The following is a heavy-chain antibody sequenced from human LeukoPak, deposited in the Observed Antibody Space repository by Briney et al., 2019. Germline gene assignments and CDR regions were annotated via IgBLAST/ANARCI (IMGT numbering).Heavy chain of an antibody. CDR3: ATTNTHYDSSGYYLSY. CDR2: ISWNSGSI. CDR1: GFTFDDYA. J-gene: IGHJ4*02. V-gene: IGHV3-9*01. D-gene: IGHD3-22*01. Sequence: PGGSLRLSCAASGFTFDDYAMHWVRQAPGKGLEWVSGISWNSGSIGYADSVKGRFTISRDNSKNTLYLQMNSLRAEDTAVYYCATTNTHYDSSGYYLSYWGQGTLVTVSS.